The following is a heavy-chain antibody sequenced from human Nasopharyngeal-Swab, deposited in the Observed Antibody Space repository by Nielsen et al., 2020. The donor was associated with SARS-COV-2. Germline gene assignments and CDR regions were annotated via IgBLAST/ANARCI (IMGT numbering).Heavy chain of an antibody. J-gene: IGHJ4*02. Sequence: IRQPPGQGLEWVSTISDSVGTTYYADSVKGRFTISRDNAKKSLYLQMNSLRAEDTAVYYCARVLTGTFYYDSSGYPDYWGQGTLVTVSS. D-gene: IGHD3-22*01. V-gene: IGHV3-11*01. CDR2: ISDSVGTT. CDR3: ARVLTGTFYYDSSGYPDY.